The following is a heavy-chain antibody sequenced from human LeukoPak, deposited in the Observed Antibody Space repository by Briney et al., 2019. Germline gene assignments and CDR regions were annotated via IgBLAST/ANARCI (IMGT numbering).Heavy chain of an antibody. CDR2: IYYSGST. CDR3: ARGQARQYYYDSSGYHY. D-gene: IGHD3-22*01. CDR1: GGSISSSSYY. J-gene: IGHJ4*02. V-gene: IGHV4-39*01. Sequence: SETLSLTCTVSGGSISSSSYYWGWIRQPPGKGLEWIGSIYYSGSTYYNPSLKSRVTISVDTSKNQFSLKLSSVTAADTAVYYCARGQARQYYYDSSGYHYWGQGTLVTVSS.